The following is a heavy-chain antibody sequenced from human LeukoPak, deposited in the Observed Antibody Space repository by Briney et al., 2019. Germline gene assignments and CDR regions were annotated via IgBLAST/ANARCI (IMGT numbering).Heavy chain of an antibody. V-gene: IGHV4-38-2*01. CDR3: ARYEAARASGFDY. CDR1: GYSISSGYY. CDR2: IYHSGST. J-gene: IGHJ4*02. D-gene: IGHD6-6*01. Sequence: NPSETLSLTCAVSGYSISSGYYWGWIRQPPGKGLEWIGSIYHSGSTYYNPSLKSRVTISVDTSKNQFSLKLSSVTAADTAVYYCARYEAARASGFDYWGQGTLVTVSS.